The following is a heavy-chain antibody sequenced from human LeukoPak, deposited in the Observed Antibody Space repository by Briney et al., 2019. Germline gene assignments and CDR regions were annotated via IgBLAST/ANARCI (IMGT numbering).Heavy chain of an antibody. Sequence: GGSLRLSCAASGFTFSNYAMSWVRQAPDKGLEWVATISGSGGGTYYADSVKGRFTISRDDSKNTLYLQMNSLRAEDTAVYYCAKDLGRYRNNYFDYWGQGTLVTVSS. CDR3: AKDLGRYRNNYFDY. D-gene: IGHD1-26*01. V-gene: IGHV3-23*01. CDR1: GFTFSNYA. J-gene: IGHJ4*02. CDR2: ISGSGGGT.